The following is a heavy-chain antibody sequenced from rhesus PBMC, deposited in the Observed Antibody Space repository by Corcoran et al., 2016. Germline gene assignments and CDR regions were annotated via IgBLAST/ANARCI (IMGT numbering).Heavy chain of an antibody. V-gene: IGHV1-180*01. J-gene: IGHJ4*01. D-gene: IGHD4-29*01. Sequence: QVQLVQSGSEIKQPGASVKLSCKASGYTFTSYYLHWVRQAPGKGLEWIGQNSTYKGKKSDAQNVQGRDTITTNTSTSKGYMELSSLRSEDTAVYYCTRTPPTTVSFDYWGQGVLVTVSS. CDR3: TRTPPTTVSFDY. CDR2: NSTYKGKK. CDR1: GYTFTSYY.